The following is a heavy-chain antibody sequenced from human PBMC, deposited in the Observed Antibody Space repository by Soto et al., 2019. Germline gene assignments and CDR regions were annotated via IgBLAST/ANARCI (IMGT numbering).Heavy chain of an antibody. CDR3: ASTRKATYYDPYYYYGMEV. Sequence: GASVKVSCKASGYTFTSYYMHWVRQAPGQGLEWMGIINPSGGSTSYAQKFQGRVTITADESTSTAYMELSSLRSEDTAVYYCASTRKATYYDPYYYYGMEVRGQGTTVTVSS. D-gene: IGHD3-3*01. J-gene: IGHJ6*02. CDR1: GYTFTSYY. V-gene: IGHV1-46*01. CDR2: INPSGGST.